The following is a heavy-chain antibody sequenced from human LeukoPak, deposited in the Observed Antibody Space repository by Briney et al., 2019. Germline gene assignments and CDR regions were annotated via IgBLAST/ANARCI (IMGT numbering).Heavy chain of an antibody. CDR3: ARDRVGDSSGYYYRLAFDI. V-gene: IGHV6-1*01. Sequence: SQTLSLTCAISGDSVSSNSAAWNWIRQSPSRGLEWLVRTYYRSKWYNDYAVSVKSRITINPDTSKNQFSLQLNSVTPEDTAVYYCARDRVGDSSGYYYRLAFDIWGQGTMVTVSS. D-gene: IGHD3-22*01. CDR2: TYYRSKWYN. J-gene: IGHJ3*02. CDR1: GDSVSSNSAA.